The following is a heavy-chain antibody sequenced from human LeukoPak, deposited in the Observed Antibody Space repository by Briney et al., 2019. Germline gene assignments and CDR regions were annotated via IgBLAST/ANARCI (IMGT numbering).Heavy chain of an antibody. CDR3: ARLSSSGWYEDY. Sequence: GGSLRLSCAASGFTFSSYEMNWVRQAPGKGLEWVSYISSSGSTIYYADSVKGRFTISRDNAKNSLYVQINSLRAEDTAVYYCARLSSSGWYEDYWGQGTLVTVFS. CDR2: ISSSGSTI. CDR1: GFTFSSYE. V-gene: IGHV3-48*03. D-gene: IGHD6-19*01. J-gene: IGHJ4*02.